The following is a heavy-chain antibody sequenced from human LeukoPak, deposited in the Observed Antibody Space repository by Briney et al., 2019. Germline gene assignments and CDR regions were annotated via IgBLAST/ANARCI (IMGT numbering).Heavy chain of an antibody. V-gene: IGHV1-18*01. D-gene: IGHD2-2*02. CDR3: ARDCSSTSCYNVY. J-gene: IGHJ4*02. CDR1: GYTFTNHG. CDR2: ISTYNGDT. Sequence: ASVKVSCKASGYTFTNHGFSWVRQAPGQGLEWMGWISTYNGDTNNAQNLQGRVTMTTDTSTSTAYMEMRSLRSDDTAVYYCARDCSSTSCYNVYWSQGTLVTVSS.